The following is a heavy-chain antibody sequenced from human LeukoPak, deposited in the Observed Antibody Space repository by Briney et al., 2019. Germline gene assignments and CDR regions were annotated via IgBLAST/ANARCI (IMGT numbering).Heavy chain of an antibody. Sequence: GGSLRLSCAASGFTFSSYEMNWVRQAPGKGLEWVSFISSSGSTIYYADSVKGRFTISRDNAKNSLYLQMNSLRAEDTAVYYCAELGITMIGGVWGKGTTVTISS. V-gene: IGHV3-48*03. J-gene: IGHJ6*04. D-gene: IGHD3-10*02. CDR1: GFTFSSYE. CDR2: ISSSGSTI. CDR3: AELGITMIGGV.